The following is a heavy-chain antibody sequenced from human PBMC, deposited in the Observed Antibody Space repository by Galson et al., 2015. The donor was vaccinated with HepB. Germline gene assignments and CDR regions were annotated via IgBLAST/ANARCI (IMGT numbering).Heavy chain of an antibody. V-gene: IGHV4-59*01. Sequence: DTLSPTCTVSGGSISSYYWSWIRQPPGKGLEWIGYIYYSGSTNYNPSVKSRVTMSVDRSTNQFSLKLSSVTAADTAVYYCARDGDGYNQDAFDIWGQGTMVTVSS. CDR3: ARDGDGYNQDAFDI. CDR2: IYYSGST. CDR1: GGSISSYY. J-gene: IGHJ3*02. D-gene: IGHD5-24*01.